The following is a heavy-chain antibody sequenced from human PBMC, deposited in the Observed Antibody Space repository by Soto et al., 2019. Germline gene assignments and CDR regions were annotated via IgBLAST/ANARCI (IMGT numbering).Heavy chain of an antibody. CDR2: ISPYSGYT. CDR1: GYSFMKYG. CDR3: AREASVLIPPAQPSRFDS. D-gene: IGHD2-8*01. J-gene: IGHJ4*02. V-gene: IGHV1-18*01. Sequence: GASVKVSCKGFGYSFMKYGINWVRQAPGQGLEWVGWISPYSGYTHSAQKFHGRLTLTTDTAASTAYMELRILRSADTALYYCAREASVLIPPAQPSRFDSWGQGTLVTVSS.